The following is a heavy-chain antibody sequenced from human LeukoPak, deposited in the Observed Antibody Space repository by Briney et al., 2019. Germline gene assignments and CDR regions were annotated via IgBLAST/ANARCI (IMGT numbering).Heavy chain of an antibody. J-gene: IGHJ3*02. V-gene: IGHV1-2*02. CDR2: INPNSGGT. D-gene: IGHD6-13*01. CDR1: GFTFTGYY. Sequence: ASVKVSCKASGFTFTGYYIHWVRQAPGQGLEWMGWINPNSGGTNYAQKLQGRVTMTTDTSTSTAYMELRSLRSDDTAVYYCARDLDSSRWDAFDIWGQGTMVTVSS. CDR3: ARDLDSSRWDAFDI.